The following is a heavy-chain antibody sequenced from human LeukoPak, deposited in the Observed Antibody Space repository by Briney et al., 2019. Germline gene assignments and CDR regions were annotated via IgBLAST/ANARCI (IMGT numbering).Heavy chain of an antibody. CDR3: ARVDGYELDY. CDR2: IIPIFGTA. CDR1: GGTFSSYA. J-gene: IGHJ4*02. V-gene: IGHV1-69*13. Sequence: ASVKVSCKDSGGTFSSYAISWVRQAPGQGLEWMGGIIPIFGTANYAQKFQGRVTITADESTSTAYMELSSLRSEDTAVYYCARVDGYELDYWGQGTLVTVSS. D-gene: IGHD5-12*01.